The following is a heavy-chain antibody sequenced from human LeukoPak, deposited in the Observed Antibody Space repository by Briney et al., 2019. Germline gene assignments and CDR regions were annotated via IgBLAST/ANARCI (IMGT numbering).Heavy chain of an antibody. J-gene: IGHJ4*01. CDR2: ICTGSSYT. Sequence: PGGSLTLTCEASGFTFSDYYMSWIRQAPGKGLEWVSYICTGSSYTNYADSVKGRFTISRDNAKKSLYLQMNSLRAEDTAMYYCASGIAASGTPDNCGAGTLVTVSS. D-gene: IGHD6-13*01. CDR1: GFTFSDYY. V-gene: IGHV3-11*03. CDR3: ASGIAASGTPDN.